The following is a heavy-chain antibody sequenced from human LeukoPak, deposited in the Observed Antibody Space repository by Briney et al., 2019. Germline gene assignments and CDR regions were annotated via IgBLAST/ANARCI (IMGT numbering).Heavy chain of an antibody. V-gene: IGHV1-3*01. CDR2: INGGNGNR. CDR1: GYTFTSYG. CDR3: ARAGAPVLYYYYGMDV. J-gene: IGHJ6*02. Sequence: ASVKVSCKASGYTFTSYGMHWVRQAPGQRLEWMGWINGGNGNRKYSQKLQGRVTITRDTSASTAYMELSSLRSEDTAVYYCARAGAPVLYYYYGMDVWGQGTTVIVSS.